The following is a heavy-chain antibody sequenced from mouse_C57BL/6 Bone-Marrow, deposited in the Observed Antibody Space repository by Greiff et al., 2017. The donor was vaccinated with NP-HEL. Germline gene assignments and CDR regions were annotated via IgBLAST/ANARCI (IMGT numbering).Heavy chain of an antibody. Sequence: VQLQQSGPELVKPGASVKISCKASGYAFSSSWMNWVKQRPGKGLEWIGRIYPGDGDTNYNGKFKGKATLTADKSSSTAYMQLSSLTSEDSAVYFCARGIYDGYYKVFAYWGQGTLVTVSA. CDR1: GYAFSSSW. J-gene: IGHJ3*01. CDR3: ARGIYDGYYKVFAY. D-gene: IGHD2-3*01. V-gene: IGHV1-82*01. CDR2: IYPGDGDT.